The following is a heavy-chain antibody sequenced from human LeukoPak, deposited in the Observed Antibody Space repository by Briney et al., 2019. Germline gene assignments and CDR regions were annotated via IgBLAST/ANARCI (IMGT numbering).Heavy chain of an antibody. CDR1: GYSISSGYY. V-gene: IGHV4-38-2*02. J-gene: IGHJ6*03. CDR2: IYHSGST. Sequence: PSETLSLTCTVSGYSISSGYYWGWIRQPPGKGLEWIGSIYHSGSTYYNPSLKSRVTISVDTSKNQFSLKLSSVTAADTAVYYCARSEGIYYYYMDVWGKGTTVTVSS. CDR3: ARSEGIYYYYMDV.